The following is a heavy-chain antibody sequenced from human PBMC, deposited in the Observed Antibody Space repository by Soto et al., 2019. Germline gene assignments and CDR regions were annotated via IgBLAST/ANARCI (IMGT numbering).Heavy chain of an antibody. D-gene: IGHD1-26*01. CDR2: ISPQTGGT. CDR1: GYTFTGYY. J-gene: IGHJ4*02. Sequence: ASVKVSCKGSGYTFTGYYIHWVRQTPGQGPEWMGEISPQTGGTKYAQKYQGRVTMTGDTSITTVYMELSNLSPDDTAVYYCGRGRSGELVIFYWGQGTLVTVSS. V-gene: IGHV1-2*02. CDR3: GRGRSGELVIFY.